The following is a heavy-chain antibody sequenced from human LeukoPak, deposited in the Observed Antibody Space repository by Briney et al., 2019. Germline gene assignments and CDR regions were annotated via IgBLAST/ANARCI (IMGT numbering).Heavy chain of an antibody. Sequence: PSETLSLTCTVSGGSISSYYWSWIRHPPGKGLECIGRIYTSGSTNYNPPLTSRVTMSVDTSKNQFSLKLNSVTSAATALYYCASHASANWYFDLWGRGTLVTVSS. J-gene: IGHJ2*01. CDR3: ASHASANWYFDL. CDR1: GGSISSYY. D-gene: IGHD2-2*01. V-gene: IGHV4-4*07. CDR2: IYTSGST.